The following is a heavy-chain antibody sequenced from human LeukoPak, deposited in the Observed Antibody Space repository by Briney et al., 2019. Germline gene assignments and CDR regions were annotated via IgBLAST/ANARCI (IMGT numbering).Heavy chain of an antibody. CDR1: GFTFSSYR. CDR3: ARGGSSWPFDY. Sequence: GGSLRLSCSASGFTFSSYRMSWVRQAPGKGLEWVANIKQDGSEKYYADSVKGRFTISRDNAKNSLYLQMNSLRAEDTAVYYCARGGSSWPFDYWGQGTLVTVSS. CDR2: IKQDGSEK. V-gene: IGHV3-7*01. D-gene: IGHD6-13*01. J-gene: IGHJ4*02.